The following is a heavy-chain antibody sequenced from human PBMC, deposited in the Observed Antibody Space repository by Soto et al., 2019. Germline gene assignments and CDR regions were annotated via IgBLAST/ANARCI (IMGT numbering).Heavy chain of an antibody. CDR1: GFTFSSYG. V-gene: IGHV3-33*01. D-gene: IGHD6-13*01. CDR2: IWYDGSNK. Sequence: GGSLRLSCAASGFTFSSYGMHWVRQAPGKGLEWVAVIWYDGSNKYYADSVKGRFTISRDNSKNTLYLQMNSLRAEDTAVYYCARAPYSSSWYYYYGMDVWGQGTTVTVSS. CDR3: ARAPYSSSWYYYYGMDV. J-gene: IGHJ6*02.